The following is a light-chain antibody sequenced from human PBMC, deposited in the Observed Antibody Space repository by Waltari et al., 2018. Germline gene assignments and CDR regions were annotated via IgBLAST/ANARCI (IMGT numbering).Light chain of an antibody. Sequence: QSALTQPASVSGSPGQSITISCTGTSSDVGGYKYVSWYQQHPGKAPKLMIYDVSNGPSGVSNRFSGSKSGNTASLTISGLQAEDEADYYCSSYTTSNTLVFGTGTNVIVL. V-gene: IGLV2-14*03. CDR2: DVS. CDR1: SSDVGGYKY. CDR3: SSYTTSNTLV. J-gene: IGLJ1*01.